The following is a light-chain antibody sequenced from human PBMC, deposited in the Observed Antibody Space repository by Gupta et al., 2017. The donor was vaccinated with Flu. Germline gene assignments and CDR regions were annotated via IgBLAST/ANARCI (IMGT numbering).Light chain of an antibody. CDR1: ALPKQY. CDR2: KDS. V-gene: IGLV3-25*02. Sequence: SYELTQPPSVSVSPGQTARITCSGDALPKQYAYWYQQKPGQAPGLLIVKDSERHSGIPDRGSASSSGKNATLNTSGVQAEDDADEYYQQADDRGTEVFGTGTKVTVL. J-gene: IGLJ1*01. CDR3: QQADDRGTEV.